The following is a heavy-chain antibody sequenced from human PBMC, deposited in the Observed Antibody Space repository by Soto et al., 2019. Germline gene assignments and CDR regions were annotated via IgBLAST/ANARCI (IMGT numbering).Heavy chain of an antibody. Sequence: GGSLRLSCAASGFTFSSYAMHWVRQAPGKGLEWVAVISYDGTNKNYADSVKGRFTISRDNSKNTLYLQMNSLRDEDTAVYYCARDLSCRGGSCYPPHGWFDPWGQGTLVTVPQ. J-gene: IGHJ5*02. CDR2: ISYDGTNK. D-gene: IGHD2-15*01. V-gene: IGHV3-30-3*01. CDR1: GFTFSSYA. CDR3: ARDLSCRGGSCYPPHGWFDP.